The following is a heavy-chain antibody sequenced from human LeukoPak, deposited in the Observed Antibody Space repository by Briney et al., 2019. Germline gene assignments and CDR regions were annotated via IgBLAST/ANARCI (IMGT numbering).Heavy chain of an antibody. J-gene: IGHJ4*02. CDR3: ANILGYCSSTSCSTTDY. CDR1: GFTFSSYG. CDR2: ISYDGSNK. V-gene: IGHV3-30*18. D-gene: IGHD2-2*01. Sequence: GGSLRLSCAASGFTFSSYGMHWVRQAPGKGLEWVAVISYDGSNKYYADSVKGRFTISRDNSKSTLYLQMNSLRAEDTAVHYCANILGYCSSTSCSTTDYWGQGTLVTVSS.